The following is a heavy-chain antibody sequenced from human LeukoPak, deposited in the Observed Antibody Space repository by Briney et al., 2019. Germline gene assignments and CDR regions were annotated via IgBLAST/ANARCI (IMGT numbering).Heavy chain of an antibody. D-gene: IGHD4-11*01. Sequence: GGSLRLSCAASGFTFTDYWMSWVRQAPGKGLEWVANIKRDGSEKYYVDSVKGRFTISRDNAKSSLYLQMNNQRAEDAAVYFCARDKGTVTPRGYYYYMDVWGRGTTVTVSS. J-gene: IGHJ6*03. CDR1: GFTFTDYW. CDR2: IKRDGSEK. CDR3: ARDKGTVTPRGYYYYMDV. V-gene: IGHV3-7*01.